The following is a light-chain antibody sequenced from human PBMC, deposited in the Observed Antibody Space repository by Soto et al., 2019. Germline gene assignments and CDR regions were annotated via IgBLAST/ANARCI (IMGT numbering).Light chain of an antibody. CDR3: QQSYSTPRT. Sequence: DIQMTQSPSSLSASVGDRVTITCRASQSISSYLNWYQQKPGKAPKLLIYAASSLQSGVPSRFSGSGSGTDFTRTISSLQPEDFATCYCQQSYSTPRTFCQGTKVEIK. V-gene: IGKV1-39*01. CDR1: QSISSY. J-gene: IGKJ1*01. CDR2: AAS.